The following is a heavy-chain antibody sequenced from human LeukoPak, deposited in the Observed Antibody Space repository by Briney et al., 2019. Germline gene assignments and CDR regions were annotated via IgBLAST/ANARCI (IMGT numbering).Heavy chain of an antibody. CDR3: AGGNTAMPS. D-gene: IGHD5-18*01. CDR2: ITSSGSDI. Sequence: GGSLRLSCAASGFTFSDYYMSWIRQAPGRGLEWVAYITSSGSDIYYADSVKGRFTISRDNAKNALYLQMNSLRAEDTAVYYCAGGNTAMPSWGQGTLVTVSS. J-gene: IGHJ4*02. CDR1: GFTFSDYY. V-gene: IGHV3-11*04.